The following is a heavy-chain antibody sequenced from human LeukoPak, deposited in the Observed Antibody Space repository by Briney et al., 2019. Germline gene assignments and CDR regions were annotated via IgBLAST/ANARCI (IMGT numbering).Heavy chain of an antibody. Sequence: SETLSLTCTVSGGSISGYYWNWIRQPPGKGLEWIGEIYHSGSTNYNPSLKSRVTISVDKSKNQFSLKLSSVTAADTAVYYCARDLAGPKGGYWGQGTLVTVSS. J-gene: IGHJ4*02. D-gene: IGHD2-15*01. CDR3: ARDLAGPKGGY. CDR1: GGSISGYY. V-gene: IGHV4-59*12. CDR2: IYHSGST.